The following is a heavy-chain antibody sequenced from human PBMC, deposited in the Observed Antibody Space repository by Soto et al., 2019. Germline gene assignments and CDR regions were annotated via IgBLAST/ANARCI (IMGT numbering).Heavy chain of an antibody. CDR2: FSWNSGSI. CDR3: AKSGIFCSSSSGYCFDY. J-gene: IGHJ4*02. D-gene: IGHD6-13*01. V-gene: IGHV3-9*01. CDR1: GFTFDDYA. Sequence: EVQLVESGGGLVQPGRSLRLSCAASGFTFDDYAMHWVRQAPGKGLEWVSGFSWNSGSIGYADSVKGRFTISRDNAKNSLYLQMNSLRAEDTALYYCAKSGIFCSSSSGYCFDYWGQGTLVTVSS.